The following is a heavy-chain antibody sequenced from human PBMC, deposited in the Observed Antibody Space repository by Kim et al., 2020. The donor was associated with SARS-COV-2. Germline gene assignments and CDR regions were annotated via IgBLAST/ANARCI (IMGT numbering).Heavy chain of an antibody. V-gene: IGHV4-59*01. CDR3: SRGGGLVVPAAARFFY. Sequence: SETLSLTCTVSGGSISSYYWSWIRQPPGKGLEWIWYIYFSGSTNYNPSPKSRVTISVDTSKNQFPLKLSSVTAADTAAYYCSRGGGLVVPAAARFFYWG. CDR1: GGSISSYY. J-gene: IGHJ4*01. D-gene: IGHD2-2*01. CDR2: IYFSGST.